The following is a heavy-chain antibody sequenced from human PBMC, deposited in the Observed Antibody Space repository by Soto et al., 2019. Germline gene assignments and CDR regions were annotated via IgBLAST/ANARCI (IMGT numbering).Heavy chain of an antibody. J-gene: IGHJ6*02. CDR1: GGTFSSYA. CDR3: ARDSGGTTVAFGMDV. Sequence: QVQLVQSGAEVKKPGSSVKVSCKASGGTFSSYAISWVRQAPGQGLGWMGGIIPIFGTANYSQEFQGRVTITADESTSTAYMELSSLRSEDTAVYYCARDSGGTTVAFGMDVWGQGTTVTVSS. D-gene: IGHD4-17*01. CDR2: IIPIFGTA. V-gene: IGHV1-69*01.